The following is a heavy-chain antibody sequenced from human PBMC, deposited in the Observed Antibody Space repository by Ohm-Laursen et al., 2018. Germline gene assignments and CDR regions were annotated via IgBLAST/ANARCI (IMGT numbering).Heavy chain of an antibody. CDR1: GGSISSLY. V-gene: IGHV4-59*11. CDR2: IYSSGST. CDR3: ASLVVTALHGYHFDY. Sequence: SETLSLTCTVSGGSISSLYWSWIRQPPGKGMEYMGHIYSSGSTNYNPSLKSRLSISVDTSRNQFSLKLSSVTAADTAVYYCASLVVTALHGYHFDYWGQGTLVTVSS. D-gene: IGHD2-21*02. J-gene: IGHJ4*02.